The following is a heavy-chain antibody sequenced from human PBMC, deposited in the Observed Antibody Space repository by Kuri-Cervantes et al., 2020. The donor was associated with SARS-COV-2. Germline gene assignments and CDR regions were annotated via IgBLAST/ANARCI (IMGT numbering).Heavy chain of an antibody. CDR3: ARVKQWLERTAFDI. CDR2: INSDGSST. D-gene: IGHD6-19*01. J-gene: IGHJ3*02. Sequence: GGSLRLCCAASGFTFSSYWMHWVRQAPGKGLVWVSRINSDGSSTSYADSVKGRFTISRDNAKNTLYLQMNSLRAEDTAVYYCARVKQWLERTAFDIWGQGTMVTVSS. CDR1: GFTFSSYW. V-gene: IGHV3-74*01.